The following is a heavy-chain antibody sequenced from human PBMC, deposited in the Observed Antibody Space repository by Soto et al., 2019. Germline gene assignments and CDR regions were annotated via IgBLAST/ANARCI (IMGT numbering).Heavy chain of an antibody. CDR3: ARGGYSYGSGYYFDY. CDR2: IFYSGST. V-gene: IGHV4-59*01. CDR1: SDSMSGYY. J-gene: IGHJ4*02. D-gene: IGHD5-18*01. Sequence: SETLSLTCTVSSDSMSGYYWSWIRQPPGKGLEWIGYIFYSGSTNYNPSLKSRVTVSVDTSKNQFSLKLSSVTAADTAVYYCARGGYSYGSGYYFDYWGQGTLVTVSS.